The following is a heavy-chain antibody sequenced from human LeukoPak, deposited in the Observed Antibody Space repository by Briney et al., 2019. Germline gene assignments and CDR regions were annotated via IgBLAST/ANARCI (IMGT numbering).Heavy chain of an antibody. D-gene: IGHD6-19*01. J-gene: IGHJ3*02. CDR3: VKRGSSGWGYPFDI. CDR2: ITSNGGST. Sequence: GGSLRLSCSASGFIFSNYAMHWVRQAPGKGLEYVSAITSNGGSTYYADSVKGSFTISRDNSKNTLYFQMSSLRAEDTAVYYCVKRGSSGWGYPFDIWGQGTMATVSS. CDR1: GFIFSNYA. V-gene: IGHV3-64D*06.